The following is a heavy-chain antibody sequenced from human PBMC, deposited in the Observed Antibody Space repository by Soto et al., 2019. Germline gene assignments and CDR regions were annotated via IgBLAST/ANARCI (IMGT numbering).Heavy chain of an antibody. Sequence: ASVEVRCTAPGYTSTVRYPHWLRKAPGQALEWMGWINPNNDDTNYAQNFQGRVNMTRDTSITTAYMGLIGVRSDDTAVYYCARDHTYYYYSHSLDFWGQGTVVTVSS. CDR1: GYTSTVRY. V-gene: IGHV1-2*02. D-gene: IGHD5-12*01. CDR2: INPNNDDT. CDR3: ARDHTYYYYSHSLDF. J-gene: IGHJ4*02.